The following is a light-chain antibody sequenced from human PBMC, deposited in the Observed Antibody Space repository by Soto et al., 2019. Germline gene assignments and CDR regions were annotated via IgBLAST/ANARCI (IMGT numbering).Light chain of an antibody. CDR1: QSISSW. CDR2: DAS. CDR3: QQYNSYSIT. J-gene: IGKJ5*01. V-gene: IGKV1-5*01. Sequence: QMSQSPSTLSASIGDRVPITCRASQSISSWLAWYQQKPGKAPKLLIYDASSLESGVPSRFSGSGSGTEFTLTISSLQPDDFATYYCQQYNSYSITFGQGTLLEIK.